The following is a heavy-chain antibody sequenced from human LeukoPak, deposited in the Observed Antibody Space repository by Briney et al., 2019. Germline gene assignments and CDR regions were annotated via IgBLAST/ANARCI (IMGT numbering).Heavy chain of an antibody. D-gene: IGHD3-22*01. V-gene: IGHV4-34*01. J-gene: IGHJ4*02. Sequence: SETLSLTCAVYGGFFSGYYWSWIRQPPGKGLEWIGEINHSGSTNYNPSLKSRVTISVDTSKNQFSLKLSSVTAADTAVYYCARTPASEYYYDSSGYYSRYFDYWGQGTLVTVSS. CDR1: GGFFSGYY. CDR2: INHSGST. CDR3: ARTPASEYYYDSSGYYSRYFDY.